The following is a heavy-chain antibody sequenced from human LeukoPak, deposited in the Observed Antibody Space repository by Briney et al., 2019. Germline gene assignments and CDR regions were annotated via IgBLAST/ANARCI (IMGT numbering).Heavy chain of an antibody. D-gene: IGHD1-14*01. V-gene: IGHV3-74*01. CDR3: IVVVEPPDSDGFDV. J-gene: IGHJ3*01. CDR2: INADGSTT. Sequence: GGSLRLSCPPSGFTFGNSWVHWVRQAPGKGLVGASLINADGSTTNYAGSVKGRFTISRDNARNTLSLEMISLTLEDTAVYYCIVVVEPPDSDGFDVWGQGTMITVSS. CDR1: GFTFGNSW.